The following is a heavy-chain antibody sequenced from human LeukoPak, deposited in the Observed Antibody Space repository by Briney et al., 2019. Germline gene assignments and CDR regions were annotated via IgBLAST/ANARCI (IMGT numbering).Heavy chain of an antibody. CDR2: INHSGST. J-gene: IGHJ3*02. CDR3: ARAITITMIVVVITRADAFDI. CDR1: GGSFSGYY. V-gene: IGHV4-34*01. Sequence: SETLSLTCAVYGGSFSGYYWSWIRQPPGKGLEWIGEINHSGSTNYNPSLKSRATISVDTSKNQFSLKLSSVTAADTAVYYCARAITITMIVVVITRADAFDIWGQGTMVTVSS. D-gene: IGHD3-22*01.